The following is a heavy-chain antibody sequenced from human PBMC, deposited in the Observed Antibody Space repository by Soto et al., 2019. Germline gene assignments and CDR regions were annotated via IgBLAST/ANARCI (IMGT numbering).Heavy chain of an antibody. CDR3: ARISRASSWNYYYYGMDV. Sequence: SGPTLVNPTETLTLTCTVSGFSLSNARMGVSWIRQPPGKALEWLAHIFSNDEKSYSTSLKSRPTISKDTSKSQVVLTMTNMDPVDTATYYCARISRASSWNYYYYGMDVWGQGTTVTVSS. CDR1: GFSLSNARMG. CDR2: IFSNDEK. J-gene: IGHJ6*02. D-gene: IGHD2-15*01. V-gene: IGHV2-26*01.